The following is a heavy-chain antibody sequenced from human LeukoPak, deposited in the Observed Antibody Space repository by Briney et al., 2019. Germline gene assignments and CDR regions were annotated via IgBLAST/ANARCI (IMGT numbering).Heavy chain of an antibody. V-gene: IGHV4-59*01. J-gene: IGHJ4*02. D-gene: IGHD3-10*01. CDR2: IYYSGST. CDR3: ARGDIHSGSRYDY. Sequence: SETLSLTCTVSDGSISSYYWSWIRQPPGKGLEWIGYIYYSGSTNYNPSLKSRVTISVDTSKNQFSLKLSSVTAADTAVYYCARGDIHSGSRYDYWGQGTLVTVSS. CDR1: DGSISSYY.